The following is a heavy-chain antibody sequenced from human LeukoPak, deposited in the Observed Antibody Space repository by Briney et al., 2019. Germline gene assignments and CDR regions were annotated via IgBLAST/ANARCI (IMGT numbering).Heavy chain of an antibody. D-gene: IGHD2-15*01. J-gene: IGHJ4*02. Sequence: GGSLRLSCEASEFTFSHYWMSWVRQAPGKGLEWLTNINLDGTKRYYVDSVKGRFTVSRDNAKNSLYLQMNSLRAEDTAVYYCARRRIGIDYWGQGTLVTVSS. CDR3: ARRRIGIDY. V-gene: IGHV3-7*01. CDR1: EFTFSHYW. CDR2: INLDGTKR.